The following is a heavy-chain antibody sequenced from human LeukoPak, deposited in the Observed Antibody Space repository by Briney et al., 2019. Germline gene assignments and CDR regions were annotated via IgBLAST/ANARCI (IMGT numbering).Heavy chain of an antibody. J-gene: IGHJ3*02. V-gene: IGHV3-30*02. D-gene: IGHD3-22*01. CDR3: AKDEWHYYDSSGYGAFDI. CDR2: IRYDGSNK. Sequence: GGSLRLSCAASGVTFSSYGMHWVRQAPGKGLKWVAFIRYDGSNKYYADSVKGRFTISRDNSKNTLYLQMNSLRAEDTAVYYCAKDEWHYYDSSGYGAFDIWGQGTMVTVSS. CDR1: GVTFSSYG.